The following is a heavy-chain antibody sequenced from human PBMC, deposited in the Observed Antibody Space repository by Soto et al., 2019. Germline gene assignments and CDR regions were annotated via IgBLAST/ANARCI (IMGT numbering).Heavy chain of an antibody. V-gene: IGHV1-3*01. CDR1: GYTFTSYA. Sequence: ASVKVSCKASGYTFTSYAMHWVRQAPGQRLEWMGWINAGNGNTKYSQKFQGRVTITRDTSASTAYMELSSLRSEDTAVYYCARAGVLRFLEWLSDPYYCGMDVWSKGTTVTVCS. J-gene: IGHJ6*04. CDR3: ARAGVLRFLEWLSDPYYCGMDV. CDR2: INAGNGNT. D-gene: IGHD3-3*01.